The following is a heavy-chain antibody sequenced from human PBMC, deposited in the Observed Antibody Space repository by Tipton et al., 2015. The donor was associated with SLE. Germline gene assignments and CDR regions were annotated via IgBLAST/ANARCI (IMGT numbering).Heavy chain of an antibody. V-gene: IGHV4-39*01. CDR3: ARRCTTTTCDDAVEN. J-gene: IGHJ3*02. CDR1: GGSISSSSYY. Sequence: LVQPSETLSLTCTVSGGSISSSSYYWGWIRQPPGKGLEWIGSIYYTWSTYYNPSLKSRVTISVDTSKKEVSLKLSSVTAADTAVSYCARRCTTTTCDDAVENWGQGTMVTVS. CDR2: IYYTWST. D-gene: IGHD2-8*01.